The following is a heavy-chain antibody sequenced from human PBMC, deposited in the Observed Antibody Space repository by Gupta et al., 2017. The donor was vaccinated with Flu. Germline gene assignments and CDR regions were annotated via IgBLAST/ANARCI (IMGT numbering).Heavy chain of an antibody. Sequence: EVQLVESGGGLVQPGGSLRLSCAASGFTFSSYWMSWVRQAPGKGLEWVANIKQDGSEKYYVDSVKGRFTISRDNAKNSLYLQMNSLRAEDTAVYYCARDGSAAMIPFDYWGQGTLVTVSS. CDR1: GFTFSSYW. D-gene: IGHD3-10*01. J-gene: IGHJ4*02. CDR2: IKQDGSEK. V-gene: IGHV3-7*01. CDR3: ARDGSAAMIPFDY.